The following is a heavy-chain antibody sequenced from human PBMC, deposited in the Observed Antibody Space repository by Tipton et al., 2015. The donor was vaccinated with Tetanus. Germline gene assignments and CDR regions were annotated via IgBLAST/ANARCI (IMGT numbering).Heavy chain of an antibody. D-gene: IGHD6-19*01. CDR2: IYSGGST. CDR1: GFTVSSNY. CDR3: ARGAVAGRYYFDY. V-gene: IGHV3-53*01. J-gene: IGHJ4*02. Sequence: SLRLSCAASGFTVSSNYMSWVRQAPGKGLGWVSVIYSGGSTYYADSVKGRFTISRDNSKNTLYLQMNSLRAEDTAVYYCARGAVAGRYYFDYWGQGTLVTVSS.